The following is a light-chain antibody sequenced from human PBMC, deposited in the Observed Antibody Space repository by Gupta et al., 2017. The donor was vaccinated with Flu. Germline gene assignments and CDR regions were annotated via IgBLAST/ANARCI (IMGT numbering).Light chain of an antibody. Sequence: QSVLTQPPSASGTPGQRVTISCSGSISNIGGNPVYWYQQLPGTAPNLLVYYNEQRRSGVPDRCSGSKSGTSASMAISRLQSEDEADDYCEDWDDSRNGTNWVFGGGTKLTVL. CDR1: ISNIGGNP. CDR3: EDWDDSRNGTNWV. V-gene: IGLV1-44*01. J-gene: IGLJ3*02. CDR2: YNE.